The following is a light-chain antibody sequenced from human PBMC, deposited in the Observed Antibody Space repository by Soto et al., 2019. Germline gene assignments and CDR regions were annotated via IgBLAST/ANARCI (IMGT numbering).Light chain of an antibody. CDR1: SSHIGSNT. V-gene: IGLV1-44*01. CDR3: AAWDDSLNGRYV. Sequence: QSVLTQPPSASGTPGQRVTISCSGSSSHIGSNTVNWYQRLPGTAPKLLIYSNKQRPSGVPDRISGSKSGTSTSQAISGIQSEDEADYYCAAWDDSLNGRYVFGTGTKVTVL. J-gene: IGLJ1*01. CDR2: SNK.